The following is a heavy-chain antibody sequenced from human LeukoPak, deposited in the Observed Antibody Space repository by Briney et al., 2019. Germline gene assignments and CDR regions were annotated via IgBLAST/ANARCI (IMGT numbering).Heavy chain of an antibody. V-gene: IGHV4-4*02. D-gene: IGHD3-10*01. J-gene: IGHJ5*02. Sequence: SETLSLTCAVSGDSISNNNWWSWVRQPPGKGLEWIGEIFHSGDTNYKPSLKSRVTISVDKSKNQFSLKLSSVTAADTAVYYCARGKYYYGSGPPISWFDPWGQGTLVTVSS. CDR1: GDSISNNNW. CDR3: ARGKYYYGSGPPISWFDP. CDR2: IFHSGDT.